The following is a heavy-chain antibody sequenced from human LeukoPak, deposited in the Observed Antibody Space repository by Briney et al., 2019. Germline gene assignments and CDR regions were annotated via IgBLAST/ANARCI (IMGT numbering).Heavy chain of an antibody. CDR3: ARGLIGAFDI. Sequence: QAGGSLRLSCAASGFTFGSYDMHWVRQATGKGLEWVSAIGTAGDTYYPGSVKGRFTISRENAKNSLYLQMNSLRAGDTAVYYCARGLIGAFDIWGQGTMVTVSS. J-gene: IGHJ3*02. V-gene: IGHV3-13*01. CDR1: GFTFGSYD. CDR2: IGTAGDT.